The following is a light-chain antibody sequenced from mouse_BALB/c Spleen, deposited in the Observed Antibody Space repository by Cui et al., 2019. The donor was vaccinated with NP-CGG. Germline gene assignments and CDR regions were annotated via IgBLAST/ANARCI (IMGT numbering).Light chain of an antibody. J-gene: IGLJ1*01. Sequence: QAFLPQESAPTTSPGETVTRTCRSSTGAVTTSNYANWVQEKPDHLFTGLIGGTNNRAPGVPARFSGSLIGDKAALTITGAQTEDEAIYFCALWYSNHWVFGGGTKLTVL. CDR1: TGAVTTSNY. CDR3: ALWYSNHWV. V-gene: IGLV1*01. CDR2: GTN.